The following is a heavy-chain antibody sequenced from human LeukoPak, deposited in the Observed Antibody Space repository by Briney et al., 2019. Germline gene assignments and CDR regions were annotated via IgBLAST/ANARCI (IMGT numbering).Heavy chain of an antibody. J-gene: IGHJ4*02. CDR3: SRWGSGTFDY. CDR1: GYAFTSYY. D-gene: IGHD1-26*01. Sequence: ASVKVPCKASGYAFTSYYMHWVRQAPGQGLEWMGIIKPSGGSTSYAQKFQGRVTVTRDTSTSTVYMELSSLRSEDTAVYYCSRWGSGTFDYWGQGTLVTVSS. CDR2: IKPSGGST. V-gene: IGHV1-46*03.